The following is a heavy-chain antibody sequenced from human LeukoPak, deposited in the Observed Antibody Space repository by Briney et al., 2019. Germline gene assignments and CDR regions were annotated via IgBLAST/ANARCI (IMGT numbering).Heavy chain of an antibody. Sequence: PGGSLRLSCAASGLTFSSYAMFWVRQAAGEGLEWVSGIGTSGNTYYADSVKGRFTISRDNSKYTLYLQMDSLRAEDTAVYYCALVPDSTGFDPWGQGTLVTVSS. CDR1: GLTFSSYA. V-gene: IGHV3-23*01. J-gene: IGHJ5*02. CDR2: IGTSGNT. CDR3: ALVPDSTGFDP. D-gene: IGHD1-1*01.